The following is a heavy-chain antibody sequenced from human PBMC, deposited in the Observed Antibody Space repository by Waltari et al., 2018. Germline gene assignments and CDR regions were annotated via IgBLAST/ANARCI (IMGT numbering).Heavy chain of an antibody. Sequence: QVQLQESGPGLVKPSETLSLTCTVSGGSINSFYCSWIRQAPGKGLGWIGYVDFSGSTYYNPDLKRRVTMSVDTSKNQFSLKLSSVTAADTAVYYCARGVGVIVMPYFDSWGQGTLVTVSS. CDR3: ARGVGVIVMPYFDS. D-gene: IGHD3-3*01. J-gene: IGHJ4*02. CDR2: VDFSGST. CDR1: GGSINSFY. V-gene: IGHV4-59*01.